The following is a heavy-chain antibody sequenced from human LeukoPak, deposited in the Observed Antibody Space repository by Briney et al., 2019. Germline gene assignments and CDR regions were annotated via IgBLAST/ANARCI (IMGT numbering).Heavy chain of an antibody. CDR1: GGSISSSSYY. CDR3: AGNSYYYDSSGYLFWFDP. V-gene: IGHV4-39*07. D-gene: IGHD3-22*01. J-gene: IGHJ5*02. Sequence: SETLSLTCTVSGGSISSSSYYWGWIRQPPGKGLEWIGSIYYSGSTYYNPSLKSRVTISVDTSKNQFSLKLSSVTAADTAVYYCAGNSYYYDSSGYLFWFDPWGQGTLVTVSS. CDR2: IYYSGST.